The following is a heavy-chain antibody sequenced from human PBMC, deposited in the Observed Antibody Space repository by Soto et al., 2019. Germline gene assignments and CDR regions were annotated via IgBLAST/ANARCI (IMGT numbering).Heavy chain of an antibody. CDR3: ARGKSGYLTFDF. CDR1: GFIVSDKY. V-gene: IGHV3-53*01. D-gene: IGHD3-22*01. J-gene: IGHJ4*02. CDR2: VYSGSAT. Sequence: GGALRLSRAAPGFIVSDKYMKRVPQAPGKGLEWLSVVYSGSATYYADSVKGRFTISRDNSKNTVFLHMNSLRVEDTAVYYCARGKSGYLTFDFWGQGTQVTVSS.